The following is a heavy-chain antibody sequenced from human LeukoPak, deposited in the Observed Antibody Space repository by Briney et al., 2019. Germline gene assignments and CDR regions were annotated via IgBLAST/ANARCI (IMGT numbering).Heavy chain of an antibody. V-gene: IGHV1-2*02. CDR2: INANSGGT. Sequence: ASVKVSCKASGYTFTGYYLHWVRLAPGQGLEWMGWINANSGGTDYPQKFQGRVTMTRDTFINTAYMELSRLRSDDTAVYYCARVGSPGIATWVYWGQGTLVTVSS. D-gene: IGHD6-13*01. CDR3: ARVGSPGIATWVY. J-gene: IGHJ4*02. CDR1: GYTFTGYY.